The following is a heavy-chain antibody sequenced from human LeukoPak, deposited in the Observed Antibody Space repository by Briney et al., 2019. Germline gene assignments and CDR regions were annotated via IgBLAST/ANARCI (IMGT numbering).Heavy chain of an antibody. J-gene: IGHJ4*02. CDR2: ISAYNGNT. Sequence: AASVKVSCKASGYTFTSYGISWVRQAPGQGLEWMGWISAYNGNTNYAQKLQGRVTMTTDTSTSTAYMELRSLRSDDTAVYYCARDVLRVGGIVAAGRFGYWGQGTLVTVSS. CDR1: GYTFTSYG. V-gene: IGHV1-18*01. D-gene: IGHD6-13*01. CDR3: ARDVLRVGGIVAAGRFGY.